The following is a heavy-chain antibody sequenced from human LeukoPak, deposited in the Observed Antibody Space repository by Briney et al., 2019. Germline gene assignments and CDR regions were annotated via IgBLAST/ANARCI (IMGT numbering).Heavy chain of an antibody. Sequence: ASVKVSCKASGGTFSSYAISWVRQAPGQGLEWMGGTIPIFGTANYAQKFQGRVTITADESTSTAYMELSSLRSEDTAVYYCARPRVVAATVDAFDIWGQGTMVTVSS. J-gene: IGHJ3*02. D-gene: IGHD2-15*01. CDR3: ARPRVVAATVDAFDI. V-gene: IGHV1-69*13. CDR2: TIPIFGTA. CDR1: GGTFSSYA.